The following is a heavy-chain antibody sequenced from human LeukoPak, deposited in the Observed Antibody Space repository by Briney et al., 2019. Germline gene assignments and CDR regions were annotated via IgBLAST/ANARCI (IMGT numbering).Heavy chain of an antibody. J-gene: IGHJ6*04. CDR1: GYTFTSYY. D-gene: IGHD1-1*01. V-gene: IGHV1-46*01. CDR3: AARDNGNDLLSYHAMDV. CDR2: INPSGGST. Sequence: ASVKVSCKASGYTFTSYYMHWVRQAPGQGLEWMGIINPSGGSTSYAQKFQGRVTMTRDTSTSTVYMELSSLRSEDTAVYYCAARDNGNDLLSYHAMDVWGNGTTVTVSS.